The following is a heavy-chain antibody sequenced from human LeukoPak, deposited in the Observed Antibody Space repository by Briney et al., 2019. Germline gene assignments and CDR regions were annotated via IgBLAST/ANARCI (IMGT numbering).Heavy chain of an antibody. V-gene: IGHV3-30*18. Sequence: PGGSLRLFCAASGFTFRNFGMHWVRQGPGKGLEWVTGIGYDGRNKYYAESVKGRFTISRDNSKNILYLQLNNLRAEDTAVYYCAKGWDIVLIRWFDPWGQGTLVTVSS. J-gene: IGHJ5*02. CDR2: IGYDGRNK. CDR1: GFTFRNFG. D-gene: IGHD2-8*01. CDR3: AKGWDIVLIRWFDP.